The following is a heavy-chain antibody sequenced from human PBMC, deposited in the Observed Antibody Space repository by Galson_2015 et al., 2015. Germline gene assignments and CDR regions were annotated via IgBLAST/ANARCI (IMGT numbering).Heavy chain of an antibody. D-gene: IGHD3-16*01. CDR3: ARDPRGGIHGLDV. CDR2: IDSGGVT. V-gene: IGHV3-53*01. CDR1: GFTGSNSY. Sequence: SLRLSCAASGFTGSNSYMNWVRQAPGKGLEWVSVIDSGGVTFYADSVKGRFSISRDVSKNTLFLQMNSLKVEDTAVYYCARDPRGGIHGLDVWGQGTTVTVSS. J-gene: IGHJ6*02.